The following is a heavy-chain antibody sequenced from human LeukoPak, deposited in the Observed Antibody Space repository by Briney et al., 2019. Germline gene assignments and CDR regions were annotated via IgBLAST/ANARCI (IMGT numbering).Heavy chain of an antibody. CDR1: GYTFTVYY. CDR2: INPNSGGR. Sequence: ASVKVSCKASGYTFTVYYMHWVRQAPGQGLEWMGWINPNSGGRNYAQKFQVRVTMTRDTSISTAYMDLSRLRSDDTSVYYCARDGYYNSSGSGYWGQGTLVTVSS. CDR3: ARDGYYNSSGSGY. J-gene: IGHJ4*02. D-gene: IGHD3-22*01. V-gene: IGHV1-2*02.